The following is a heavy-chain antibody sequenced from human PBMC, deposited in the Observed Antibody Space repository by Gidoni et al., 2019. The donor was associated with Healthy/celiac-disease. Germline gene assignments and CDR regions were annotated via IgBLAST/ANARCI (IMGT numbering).Heavy chain of an antibody. CDR3: ARTMVTAQGAFDY. V-gene: IGHV1-69*09. CDR1: GGTFSSYA. J-gene: IGHJ4*02. CDR2: IIPILGIA. Sequence: QVQLVQSGAEVKKPGSSVKVSCKASGGTFSSYAISWVRQAPGQGLEWMGRIIPILGIANYAQKFQGRVTITADKSTSTAYMELSSLRSEDTAVYYCARTMVTAQGAFDYWGQGTLVTVSS. D-gene: IGHD2-21*02.